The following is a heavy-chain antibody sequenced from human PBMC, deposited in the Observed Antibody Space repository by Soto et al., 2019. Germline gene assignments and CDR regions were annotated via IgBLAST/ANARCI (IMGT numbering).Heavy chain of an antibody. CDR1: GFTFSNYA. CDR3: ARDQFDSSGYYYHLDAFDI. Sequence: GGSLRLSCAASGFTFSNYARSWVRQAPGKGLEWVSSISSSSSYIYYADSVKGRFTISRDNAKNSLYLQMNSLRAEDTAVYYCARDQFDSSGYYYHLDAFDIWGQGTMVTVSS. V-gene: IGHV3-21*01. J-gene: IGHJ3*02. CDR2: ISSSSSYI. D-gene: IGHD3-22*01.